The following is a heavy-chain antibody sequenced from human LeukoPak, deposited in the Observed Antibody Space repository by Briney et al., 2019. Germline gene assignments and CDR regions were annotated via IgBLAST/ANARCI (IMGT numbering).Heavy chain of an antibody. CDR2: INPSGGST. Sequence: GASVKVSCKASGYTFTSYYMHWVRQAPGQGLEWMGIINPSGGSTSYAQKFQGRVTITRDTSISTVYMELSSLRSEDTAVYFCVRVDGSPDYWGQGTLVTVSS. CDR1: GYTFTSYY. D-gene: IGHD2-15*01. V-gene: IGHV1-46*01. J-gene: IGHJ4*02. CDR3: VRVDGSPDY.